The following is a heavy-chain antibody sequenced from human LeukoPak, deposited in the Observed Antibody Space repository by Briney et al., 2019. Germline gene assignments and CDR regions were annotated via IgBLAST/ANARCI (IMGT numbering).Heavy chain of an antibody. CDR2: ITSSSSYI. CDR3: ATYSSLNRREFQF. CDR1: GFTFSSYR. D-gene: IGHD3-22*01. J-gene: IGHJ1*01. Sequence: GGSLRLSCAASGFTFSSYRMNWVRQAPGKGLEWVSSITSSSSYIDYADSVKGRFTISRDNAKNSLYLQMNSLRAEDTAMYYCATYSSLNRREFQFWGQGTLLTVSS. V-gene: IGHV3-21*01.